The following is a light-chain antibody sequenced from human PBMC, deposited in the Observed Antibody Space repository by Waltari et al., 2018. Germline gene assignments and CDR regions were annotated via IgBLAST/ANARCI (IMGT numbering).Light chain of an antibody. CDR3: QQYHNWPPLT. V-gene: IGKV3-15*01. Sequence: CRAMQSGSSNLAWYQQKPGQAPRLLIYGASTRATGIPARFSGSVSGTEFTLTISSLQSEDFAVYYCQQYHNWPPLTFGGGTKVEMK. J-gene: IGKJ4*01. CDR2: GAS. CDR1: QSGSSN.